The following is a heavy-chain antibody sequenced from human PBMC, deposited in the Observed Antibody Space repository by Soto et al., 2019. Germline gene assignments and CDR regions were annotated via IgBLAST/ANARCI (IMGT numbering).Heavy chain of an antibody. CDR1: GFTFSSYG. CDR3: AKDYTITFGGVIVPTDY. Sequence: GGSLRLSCAASGFTFSSYGMHWVRQTPGKGLEWVAAISYDGSNKYYAESVKGRFTISRDNSKNTLYLQMNSLRAEDTAVYYCAKDYTITFGGVIVPTDYWGQGTLVTVSS. V-gene: IGHV3-30*18. J-gene: IGHJ4*02. CDR2: ISYDGSNK. D-gene: IGHD3-16*02.